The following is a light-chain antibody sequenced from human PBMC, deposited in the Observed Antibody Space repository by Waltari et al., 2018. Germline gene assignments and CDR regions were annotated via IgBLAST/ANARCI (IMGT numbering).Light chain of an antibody. Sequence: ETVLTQSQDILSLSPGERATLSCRASLRVSTYLAWYQQKPGQAPRLLVYDASNRSTGIPARFSCSGSGTDFTLTISSLEPEDFAVYYCQQRSNGLTFGGGTKVEIK. CDR2: DAS. CDR3: QQRSNGLT. J-gene: IGKJ4*01. V-gene: IGKV3-11*01. CDR1: LRVSTY.